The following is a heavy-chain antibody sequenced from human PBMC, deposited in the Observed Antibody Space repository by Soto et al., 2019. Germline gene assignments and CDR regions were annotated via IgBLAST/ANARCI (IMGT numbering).Heavy chain of an antibody. Sequence: EVQLVESGGGLVQPGRSLRLSCAASGFTFDDYAMHWVRQAPGKGLEWVSGISWNSGSIGYADSVKGRFTISRDNAKNSLYLQMNSLRAEDTALYYCAKSSTDYYYYMDVWGKGTTVTVSS. CDR2: ISWNSGSI. V-gene: IGHV3-9*01. J-gene: IGHJ6*03. CDR3: AKSSTDYYYYMDV. D-gene: IGHD2-2*01. CDR1: GFTFDDYA.